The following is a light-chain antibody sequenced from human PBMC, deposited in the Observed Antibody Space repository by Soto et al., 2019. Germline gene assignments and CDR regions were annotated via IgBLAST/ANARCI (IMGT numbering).Light chain of an antibody. CDR1: QSVSSD. CDR2: GAS. J-gene: IGKJ2*01. V-gene: IGKV3-11*01. Sequence: EIVLTQSPATLSLSPGERATLSCRSSQSVSSDLVWYQQKPGQAPRVLIYGASNRATGTPARFSGSGSGTDFTLTVSSLEAEDFAAYYCQLRSNWLYTFGQGTKLEIK. CDR3: QLRSNWLYT.